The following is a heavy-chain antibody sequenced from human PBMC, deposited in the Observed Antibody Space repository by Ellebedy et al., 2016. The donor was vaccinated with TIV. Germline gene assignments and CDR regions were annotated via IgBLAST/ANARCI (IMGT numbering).Heavy chain of an antibody. V-gene: IGHV4-61*01. CDR3: ARDSGWFDP. Sequence: SETLSLTXTVSGGSVSSGSYYWSWIRQPPGKGLEWIGYIYYSGSTNYNPSLRSRVTISVDTSKNQFSLKVNSVTAADTAMYYCARDSGWFDPWGQGTLVTVSS. D-gene: IGHD6-25*01. J-gene: IGHJ5*02. CDR2: IYYSGST. CDR1: GGSVSSGSYY.